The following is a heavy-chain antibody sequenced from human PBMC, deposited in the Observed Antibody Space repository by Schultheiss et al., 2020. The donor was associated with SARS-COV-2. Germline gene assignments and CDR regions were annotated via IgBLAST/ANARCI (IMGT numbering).Heavy chain of an antibody. Sequence: SETLSLTCAVYGGSFSGYYWNWIRQPPGKGLEWIGEINHSGSIYYNPSLKSRVTISVDTSKNQFSLKLSSVTAADTAVYYCGSDYYGSGSYPPFYYYYGMDVWGQGTTVTVSS. CDR3: GSDYYGSGSYPPFYYYYGMDV. J-gene: IGHJ6*02. V-gene: IGHV4-34*01. D-gene: IGHD3-10*01. CDR2: INHSGSI. CDR1: GGSFSGYY.